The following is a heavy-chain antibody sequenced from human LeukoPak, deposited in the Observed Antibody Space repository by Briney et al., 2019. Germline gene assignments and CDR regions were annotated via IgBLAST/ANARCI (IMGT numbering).Heavy chain of an antibody. J-gene: IGHJ4*02. CDR3: ARDYTGGWNDY. CDR2: IKDDGSEK. Sequence: GGSLRLSCAADGFTFRKHWMSWVRQAMGKGLECVAKIKDDGSEKHYVDSVKGRFTISRENTKNSLYLQMNSLRAEDTAVYYCARDYTGGWNDYWGQGTLVIVSS. V-gene: IGHV3-7*01. D-gene: IGHD7-27*01. CDR1: GFTFRKHW.